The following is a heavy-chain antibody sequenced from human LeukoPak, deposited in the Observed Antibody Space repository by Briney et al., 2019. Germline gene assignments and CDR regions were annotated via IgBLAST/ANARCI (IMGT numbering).Heavy chain of an antibody. CDR2: LYYSGNI. CDR3: ARHDHYAFDY. J-gene: IGHJ4*02. V-gene: IGHV4-59*08. D-gene: IGHD4-17*01. CDR1: GGSISSYY. Sequence: SETLSLTCTVSGGSISSYYWSWIRQPPGKGLEWIGCLYYSGNIDYNPSLKSRVTISADTSKNQFSLRLTSVTAADTAVYYCARHDHYAFDYWGQGTLVTVSS.